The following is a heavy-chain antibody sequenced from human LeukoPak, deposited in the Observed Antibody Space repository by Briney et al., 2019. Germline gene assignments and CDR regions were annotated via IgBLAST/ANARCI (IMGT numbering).Heavy chain of an antibody. CDR3: AKTPLRGAATVTTPAWHFQH. D-gene: IGHD4-17*01. V-gene: IGHV3-23*01. CDR2: ISGSGGST. J-gene: IGHJ1*01. CDR1: GFTFSSYA. Sequence: GGSLRLSCAASGFTFSSYAMSWVRQAPGKGLEWVSAISGSGGSTYYADSVKGRFTISRDNSKNTLYLQMNSLRAEDTAVYYCAKTPLRGAATVTTPAWHFQHWGRGTLVTVSS.